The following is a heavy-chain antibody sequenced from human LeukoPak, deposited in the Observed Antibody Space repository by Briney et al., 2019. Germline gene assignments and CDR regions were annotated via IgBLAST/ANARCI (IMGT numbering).Heavy chain of an antibody. V-gene: IGHV3-23*01. Sequence: GGSLRLSCAASGFTFSNYAMSWVRQAPGKGLEWVSSISGSGGSTLYADSVKGRFTISRDNSKNTLYLQMNSLRAEDTAVYYCAKAYYDSSGYYNYLDYWGQGTLVTVSS. J-gene: IGHJ4*02. CDR1: GFTFSNYA. CDR2: ISGSGGST. CDR3: AKAYYDSSGYYNYLDY. D-gene: IGHD3-22*01.